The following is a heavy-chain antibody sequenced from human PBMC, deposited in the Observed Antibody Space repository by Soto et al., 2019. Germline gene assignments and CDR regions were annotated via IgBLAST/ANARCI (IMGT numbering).Heavy chain of an antibody. Sequence: EVQLVESGGGLVQPGGSLRLSCAASGFTFSSYWMSWVRQAPGKGLEWVANIKQDGSEKYYVDSVKGRFTISRDNAKTSLYLQMNSLRAEDTTVYYCARARPGIAVAGDCMDVWGKGTTVTVSS. D-gene: IGHD6-19*01. CDR3: ARARPGIAVAGDCMDV. CDR1: GFTFSSYW. V-gene: IGHV3-7*01. J-gene: IGHJ6*03. CDR2: IKQDGSEK.